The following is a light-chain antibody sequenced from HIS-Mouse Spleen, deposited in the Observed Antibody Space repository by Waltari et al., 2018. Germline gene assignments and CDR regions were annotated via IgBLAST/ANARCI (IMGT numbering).Light chain of an antibody. J-gene: IGLJ3*02. CDR1: SSTIGAGYS. V-gene: IGLV1-40*01. CDR2: GNS. Sequence: QSVLTQPPSVSGAPGQRVTIPCPGGSSTIGAGYSVHWYHPLPGTAPNLLISGNSNRPSGVPDRFSGSKSGTSASLAITGLQAEDEADYYCQSYDSSLSGSKWVFGGGTKLTVL. CDR3: QSYDSSLSGSKWV.